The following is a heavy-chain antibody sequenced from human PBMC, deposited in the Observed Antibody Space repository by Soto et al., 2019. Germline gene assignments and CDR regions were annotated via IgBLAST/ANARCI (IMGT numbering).Heavy chain of an antibody. V-gene: IGHV1-18*01. CDR2: ISAYNGNT. J-gene: IGHJ6*02. Sequence: ASVKVSCKASGYTFTRYGISWVRQAPGQGLEWMGWISAYNGNTNYAQKLQGRVTMTTDTSTSTAYMELRSLRSDDTAVYYCARDRRVTIFGVVGLDYYYYGMDVWGQGTTVTVSS. D-gene: IGHD3-3*01. CDR1: GYTFTRYG. CDR3: ARDRRVTIFGVVGLDYYYYGMDV.